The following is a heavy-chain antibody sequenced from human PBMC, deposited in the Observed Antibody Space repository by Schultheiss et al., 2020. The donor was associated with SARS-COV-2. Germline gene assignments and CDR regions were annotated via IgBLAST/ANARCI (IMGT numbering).Heavy chain of an antibody. J-gene: IGHJ6*02. CDR2: IYPGDSDT. D-gene: IGHD3-10*01. V-gene: IGHV5-51*01. Sequence: GGSLRLSCKGSGYSFTSYWIGWVRQMPGKGLEWMGIIYPGDSDTRYSPSFQGQVTISVDKSIATAYLQWRSLKASDTAMYYCARVGITSFGMDVWGQGTTVTVSS. CDR3: ARVGITSFGMDV. CDR1: GYSFTSYW.